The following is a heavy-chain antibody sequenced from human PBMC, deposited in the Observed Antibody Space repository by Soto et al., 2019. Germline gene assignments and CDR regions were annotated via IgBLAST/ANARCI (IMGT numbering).Heavy chain of an antibody. Sequence: PSETLSLTCTVSGGAVSSSGYYWSWVRQHPGKGLEWIGYIYYTGKTYYNPSLKSRLTISLDTSKNQFSLKLNSVTAADTALYYCARYSSSWNDYYGMDVWGQGTTVTVPS. D-gene: IGHD6-13*01. CDR1: GGAVSSSGYY. V-gene: IGHV4-31*03. J-gene: IGHJ6*02. CDR2: IYYTGKT. CDR3: ARYSSSWNDYYGMDV.